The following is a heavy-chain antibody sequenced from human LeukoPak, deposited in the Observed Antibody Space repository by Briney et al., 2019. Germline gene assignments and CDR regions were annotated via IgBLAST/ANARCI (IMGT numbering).Heavy chain of an antibody. J-gene: IGHJ3*02. CDR1: GYSISSGYY. CDR2: VYNSGST. D-gene: IGHD1-26*01. CDR3: VRDWEGFNFDI. Sequence: PSETLSLTCAVSGYSISSGYYWGWIRQPPGKGLEWIAYVYNSGSTNYNPSLKSRVTISVDRSKNQFSLKMNSVTAADTAIYYCVRDWEGFNFDIWGQGTMVTVSS. V-gene: IGHV4-38-2*02.